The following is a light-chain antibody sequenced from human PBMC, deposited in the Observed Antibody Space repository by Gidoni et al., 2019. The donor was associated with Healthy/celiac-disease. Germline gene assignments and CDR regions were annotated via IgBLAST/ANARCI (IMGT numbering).Light chain of an antibody. V-gene: IGKV1-5*03. CDR3: QQYNSYLCT. CDR1: QSISSW. CDR2: KAS. J-gene: IGKJ1*01. Sequence: DNQMTQSPSTLSASVGDRVTITCRASQSISSWLAWYQQKPGKAPKLLIYKASSLESGVPSRFSGSGSGTEFTLTISSLQPDDFATYYCQQYNSYLCTFGQGTKVEIK.